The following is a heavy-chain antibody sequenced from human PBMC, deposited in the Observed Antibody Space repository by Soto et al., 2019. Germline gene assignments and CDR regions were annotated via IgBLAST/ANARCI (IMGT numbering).Heavy chain of an antibody. J-gene: IGHJ1*01. Sequence: EVQVLESGGGLVQPGGSLRLSCAASGFTIRNYAMSWVRQAPGKALEWVAGISGTTDRTYYRDSVEGRFTIFKDTSKHTLYLEMNSPRAEDTALYRCEGSWTWGQGTLVTVSS. CDR2: ISGTTDRT. V-gene: IGHV3-23*02. D-gene: IGHD5-12*01. CDR3: EGSWT. CDR1: GFTIRNYA.